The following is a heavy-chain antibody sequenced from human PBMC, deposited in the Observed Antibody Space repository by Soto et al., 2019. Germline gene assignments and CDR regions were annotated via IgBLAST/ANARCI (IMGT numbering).Heavy chain of an antibody. CDR2: IYWNDDK. CDR3: AHRRGYYDILSVDNWFDP. J-gene: IGHJ5*02. D-gene: IGHD3-9*01. V-gene: IGHV2-5*01. CDR1: GFSLSTSGVG. Sequence: SGPTLVNPTQTLTLTCTFSGFSLSTSGVGVGWIRQPPGKALEWLALIYWNDDKRYSPSLKSRLTITKDTSKNQVVLTMTNMDPVDTATYYCAHRRGYYDILSVDNWFDPWGQGTLVTVSS.